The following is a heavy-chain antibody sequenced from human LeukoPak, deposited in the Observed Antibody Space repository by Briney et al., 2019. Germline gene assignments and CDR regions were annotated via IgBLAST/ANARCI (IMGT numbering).Heavy chain of an antibody. V-gene: IGHV3-23*01. CDR2: ISGSGGST. J-gene: IGHJ3*02. D-gene: IGHD4-17*01. CDR1: GFTFSSYA. Sequence: GGSLRLSCAASGFTFSSYAMSWVRQAPGKGLEWVSAISGSGGSTYYADSVKGRFTISRDNSKNTLYLQMNSLRAEDTAVYYCAKDQETDDYGDYAVSMSAFDIWGRGTMVTVSS. CDR3: AKDQETDDYGDYAVSMSAFDI.